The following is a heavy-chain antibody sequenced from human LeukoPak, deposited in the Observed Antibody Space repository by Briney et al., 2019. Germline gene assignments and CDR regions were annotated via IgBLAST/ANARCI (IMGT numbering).Heavy chain of an antibody. D-gene: IGHD6-6*01. CDR3: ARVTTQKGGSSPNY. V-gene: IGHV1-8*01. Sequence: PSVKVSCKASGYTFTSYGINWVRQAPGQGLEWMGWMDLNSGNTGYAQKFQGRVTITRNTSISTAYMELSSLRSEDTAVYYCARVTTQKGGSSPNYWGQGTLVTVSS. J-gene: IGHJ4*02. CDR1: GYTFTSYG. CDR2: MDLNSGNT.